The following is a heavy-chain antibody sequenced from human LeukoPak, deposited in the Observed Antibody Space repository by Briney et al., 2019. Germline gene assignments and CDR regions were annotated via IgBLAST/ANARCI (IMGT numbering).Heavy chain of an antibody. J-gene: IGHJ4*02. D-gene: IGHD7-27*01. CDR3: ARDKNWDLEY. V-gene: IGHV1-18*01. CDR1: GYTFTSYG. CDR2: ISTYNGNT. Sequence: ASVKVSCTTSGYTFTSYGISWMRQAPGQGLEWMGWISTYNGNTNYAQNLQGRVTMTTDTSTSTAYMELRSLRSDDTAVYYCARDKNWDLEYWSQGTLVTVSS.